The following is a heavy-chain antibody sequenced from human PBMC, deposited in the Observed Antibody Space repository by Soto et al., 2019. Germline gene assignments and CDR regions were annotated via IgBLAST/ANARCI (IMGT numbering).Heavy chain of an antibody. V-gene: IGHV3-53*01. CDR3: ARDSYYYGMDV. J-gene: IGHJ6*02. CDR2: IYSGGST. CDR1: GFTVSSNY. Sequence: GSLRLSWAASGFTVSSNYKSWVRQAPGKGLEWVSVIYSGGSTYYADSVKGRFTISRDNSKNTLYLQMNSLRAEDTAVYYCARDSYYYGMDVWGQGTTVTVSS.